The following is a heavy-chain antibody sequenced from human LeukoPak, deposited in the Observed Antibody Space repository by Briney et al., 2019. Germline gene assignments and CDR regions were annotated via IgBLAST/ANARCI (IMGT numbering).Heavy chain of an antibody. CDR3: ARDIGITMVRDDAFDI. Sequence: PGGSLRLSCAASGFTFSSYWMSWVRQAPGKGLEWVANIKQDGSEKYYVDSVKGRFTISRDNAKNSLYLQMNSLRAEDTAVYYCARDIGITMVRDDAFDICGQGTMVTVSS. J-gene: IGHJ3*02. CDR2: IKQDGSEK. CDR1: GFTFSSYW. V-gene: IGHV3-7*01. D-gene: IGHD3-10*01.